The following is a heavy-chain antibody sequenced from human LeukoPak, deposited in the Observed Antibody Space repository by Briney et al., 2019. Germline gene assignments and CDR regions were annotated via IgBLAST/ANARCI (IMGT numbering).Heavy chain of an antibody. Sequence: ASVKVSCKASGYTFTSYGISWVRQAPGQGLEWTGWISAYNGNTNYAQKLQGRVTMTTDTSTSTAYMELRSLRSDDTAVYYCARDKPTVTTPNWFDPWGQGTLVTVSS. J-gene: IGHJ5*02. CDR2: ISAYNGNT. CDR1: GYTFTSYG. V-gene: IGHV1-18*01. D-gene: IGHD4-17*01. CDR3: ARDKPTVTTPNWFDP.